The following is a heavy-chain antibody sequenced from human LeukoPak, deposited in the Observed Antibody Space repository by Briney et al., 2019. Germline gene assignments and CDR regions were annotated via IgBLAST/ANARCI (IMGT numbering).Heavy chain of an antibody. Sequence: SETLSLTCTVSGDSISRGSYYWGWIRQPPGKGLEWNGNIYYIGSTYYNPSLKSRVTISVDASKNQFSLKLSSVTAADTAVYYCARQTNYDILTGYYTRGVLDYWGQGTLVTVSS. CDR1: GDSISRGSYY. J-gene: IGHJ4*02. D-gene: IGHD3-9*01. CDR2: IYYIGST. CDR3: ARQTNYDILTGYYTRGVLDY. V-gene: IGHV4-39*01.